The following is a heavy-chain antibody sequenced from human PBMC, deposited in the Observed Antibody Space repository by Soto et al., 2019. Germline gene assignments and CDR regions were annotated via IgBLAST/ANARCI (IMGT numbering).Heavy chain of an antibody. D-gene: IGHD2-2*01. Sequence: QVQLQQWGAGLLKPSETLSLTCAVYGGSFSGYYWSWIRQPPGKVLEWIGEINHSGSTNYNPSLKSRVTISVETSKNQFSLKLSSVTAADTAVYYCARVLGYCSSTSCYTSYYYYYGMDVWGQGTTVTVSS. J-gene: IGHJ6*02. CDR3: ARVLGYCSSTSCYTSYYYYYGMDV. CDR2: INHSGST. CDR1: GGSFSGYY. V-gene: IGHV4-34*01.